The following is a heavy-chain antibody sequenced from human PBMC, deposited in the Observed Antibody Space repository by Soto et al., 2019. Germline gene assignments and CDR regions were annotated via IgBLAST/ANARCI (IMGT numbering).Heavy chain of an antibody. Sequence: PGGSLRLSCAASGFTLSGSAIHWVRQASGKGLEWVGRIRTKANNYATAFGASVKGSFTISRDDSKNTAYLQMNSLKIEDTAVYYCARDGQWLVRYAFDIWGQGTMVTVSS. J-gene: IGHJ3*02. D-gene: IGHD6-19*01. CDR3: ARDGQWLVRYAFDI. CDR2: IRTKANNYAT. CDR1: GFTLSGSA. V-gene: IGHV3-73*01.